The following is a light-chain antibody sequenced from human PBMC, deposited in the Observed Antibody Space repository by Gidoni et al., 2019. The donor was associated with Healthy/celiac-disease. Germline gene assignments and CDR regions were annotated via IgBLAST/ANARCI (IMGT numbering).Light chain of an antibody. V-gene: IGKV3-15*01. CDR1: QSVSSN. CDR2: GAS. J-gene: IGKJ4*01. Sequence: ETVMTQFPATLSVSPGERATLSCRASQSVSSNVTWYQQKPGQAPRLLTYGASTRATGIPARFSGSGSGTEFTLTISSLQSEDFAVYYCQQYNNCPRTFGGGTKVEIK. CDR3: QQYNNCPRT.